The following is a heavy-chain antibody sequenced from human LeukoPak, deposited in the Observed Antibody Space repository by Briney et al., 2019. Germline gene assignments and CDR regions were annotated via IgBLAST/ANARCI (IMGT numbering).Heavy chain of an antibody. V-gene: IGHV4-34*01. CDR2: INHSGST. CDR3: AKDQGSNDYVWGSYRALDY. D-gene: IGHD3-16*02. CDR1: GGSFSGYY. Sequence: PSETLSLTCAVYGGSFSGYYWSWIRQPPGKGLEWIGEINHSGSTNYNPSLKSRVTISVDTSKNQFSLKLSSVTAADTAVYYCAKDQGSNDYVWGSYRALDYWGQGTLVTVSS. J-gene: IGHJ4*02.